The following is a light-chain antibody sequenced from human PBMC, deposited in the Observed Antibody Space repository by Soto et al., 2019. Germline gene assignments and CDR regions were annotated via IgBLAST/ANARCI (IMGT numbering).Light chain of an antibody. CDR1: QIISSW. CDR2: KAS. Sequence: MQLTQSLSSVSASVGDRVALTWRASQIISSWLAWYQQKPGKAPKLLIYKASSLESGVPSRFSGSGSGTEFTLTISSLQPDDFASYYCQEYNSYRWTFRGGTKVDI. V-gene: IGKV1-5*03. J-gene: IGKJ4*02. CDR3: QEYNSYRWT.